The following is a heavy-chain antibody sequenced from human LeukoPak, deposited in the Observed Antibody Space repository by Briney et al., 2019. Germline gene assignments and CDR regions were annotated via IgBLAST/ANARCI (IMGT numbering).Heavy chain of an antibody. D-gene: IGHD3-22*01. V-gene: IGHV4-34*01. CDR2: INHSGST. CDR3: ARLYDSSGYDGNFDY. CDR1: GGSFSDYY. Sequence: PSETLSLTCAVYGGSFSDYYWSWIRQPPEKGLEWIGEINHSGSTNYNPSPKSRVTISVDTSKNQFSLKLSSVTAADTAVYYCARLYDSSGYDGNFDYWGQGTLVTVSS. J-gene: IGHJ4*02.